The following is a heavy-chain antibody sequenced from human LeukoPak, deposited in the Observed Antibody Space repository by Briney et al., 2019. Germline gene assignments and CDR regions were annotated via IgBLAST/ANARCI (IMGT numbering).Heavy chain of an antibody. CDR1: GFTFSSYA. CDR2: IGGSGGST. CDR3: AKVETAAAATLRGFDY. J-gene: IGHJ4*02. Sequence: GGSLRLSCAASGFTFSSYAMSWVRQAPGEGLEWVSSIGGSGGSTYYADSVKGRFTISRDNSKNTLYLQMNSLRAEDTAVYYCAKVETAAAATLRGFDYWGQGTLVTVSS. V-gene: IGHV3-23*01. D-gene: IGHD6-13*01.